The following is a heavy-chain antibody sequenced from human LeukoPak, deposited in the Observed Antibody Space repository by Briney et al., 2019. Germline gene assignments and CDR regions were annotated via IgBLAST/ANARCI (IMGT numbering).Heavy chain of an antibody. J-gene: IGHJ3*02. Sequence: GGSLRLSCAASGFTFRDYYMTWIRQAPGKGLEWISYTTSSSNNVYYADSVKGRFTISRDSAKNSLHLQMSSLRAEDTAVYYCARAYHDAFDIWGQGTMVTVSS. D-gene: IGHD2-2*01. V-gene: IGHV3-11*04. CDR1: GFTFRDYY. CDR3: ARAYHDAFDI. CDR2: TTSSSNNV.